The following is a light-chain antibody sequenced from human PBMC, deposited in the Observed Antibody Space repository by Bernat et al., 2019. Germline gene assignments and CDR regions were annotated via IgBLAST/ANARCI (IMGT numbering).Light chain of an antibody. CDR2: AAS. J-gene: IGKJ1*01. Sequence: DIQMTQSPSSLSASVGDSFTITCRASQSISSYLNWYQQKPGKAPKLLIYAASSLQSGVPSRFSGSGSGTDFTLTISSLQPEDFATYYCQQSYSTPTSTFGQGTNVEIK. V-gene: IGKV1-39*01. CDR1: QSISSY. CDR3: QQSYSTPTST.